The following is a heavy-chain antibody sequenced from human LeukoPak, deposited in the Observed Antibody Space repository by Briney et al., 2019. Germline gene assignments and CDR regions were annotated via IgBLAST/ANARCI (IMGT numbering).Heavy chain of an antibody. Sequence: GGSLRLSCAASGFTFSSSAMSWVRQAPGKGLEWVSAISNNGGYTYYADSVQGRFTISRDNSKSTLCLQMNSLRAEDTAVYYCARMGDDYWGQGTLVTVSS. CDR2: ISNNGGYT. D-gene: IGHD3-16*01. V-gene: IGHV3-23*01. CDR3: ARMGDDY. CDR1: GFTFSSSA. J-gene: IGHJ4*02.